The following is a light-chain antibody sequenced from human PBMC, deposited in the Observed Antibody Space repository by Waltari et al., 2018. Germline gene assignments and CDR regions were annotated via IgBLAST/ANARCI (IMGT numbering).Light chain of an antibody. Sequence: EIVLTQSPGTLSLSPGERATLSCRASQSVTRYVAWYQQKPGLAPRLLIYDTSNRATGIPARFIGSGSGTDFSLTITSLESEDFAVYYCQQRANWPLTFGGGTKVEIK. CDR2: DTS. J-gene: IGKJ4*01. CDR1: QSVTRY. CDR3: QQRANWPLT. V-gene: IGKV3-11*01.